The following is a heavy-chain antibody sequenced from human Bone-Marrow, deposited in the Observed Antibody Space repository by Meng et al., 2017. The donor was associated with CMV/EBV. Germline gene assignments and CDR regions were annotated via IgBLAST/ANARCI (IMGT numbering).Heavy chain of an antibody. Sequence: GESLKISCAASGFTFSSYWMHWVRQAPGKGLVWVSRINSDGSSTSYANSVKGRFTSSRDNAKNTLYLQMNSLRAEDTAVYYCARDARIAAPDYWGQGTLVTVSS. J-gene: IGHJ4*02. CDR3: ARDARIAAPDY. D-gene: IGHD6-6*01. V-gene: IGHV3-74*01. CDR2: INSDGSST. CDR1: GFTFSSYW.